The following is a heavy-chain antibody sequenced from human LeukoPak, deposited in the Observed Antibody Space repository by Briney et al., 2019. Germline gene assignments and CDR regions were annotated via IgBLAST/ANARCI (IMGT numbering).Heavy chain of an antibody. D-gene: IGHD2-8*01. V-gene: IGHV3-23*01. CDR3: AKEYARRVVFYTFEI. Sequence: GGTLRLSCSASGFTFSNYAMTWVRQAPGEGLEWVSSINYSGEYTYYADSVEGRFTISRDNSKNTLYLQMNSLRAEDAAVYYCAKEYARRVVFYTFEIWGQGSVVTVSS. CDR2: INYSGEYT. CDR1: GFTFSNYA. J-gene: IGHJ3*02.